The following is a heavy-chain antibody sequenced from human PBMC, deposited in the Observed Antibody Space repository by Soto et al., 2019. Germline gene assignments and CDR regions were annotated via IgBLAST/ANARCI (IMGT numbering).Heavy chain of an antibody. CDR1: GGSISSGGYY. CDR3: ARAAFHYGSGSYFDY. J-gene: IGHJ4*02. V-gene: IGHV4-31*03. CDR2: IYYSGST. Sequence: SETLSLTCTVSGGSISSGGYYWSWIRQHPGKGLEWIGYIYYSGSTYYNPSLKSRVTISVDTSKNQFSLKLSSVTAADTAVYYCARAAFHYGSGSYFDYWGQGTLVTVSS. D-gene: IGHD3-10*01.